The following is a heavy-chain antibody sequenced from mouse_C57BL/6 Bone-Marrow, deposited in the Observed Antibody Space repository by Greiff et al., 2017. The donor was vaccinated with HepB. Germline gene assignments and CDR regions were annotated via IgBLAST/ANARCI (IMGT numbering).Heavy chain of an antibody. CDR3: ARIYYDYGRAMDY. CDR1: GFSLTSYA. CDR2: IWTGGGT. D-gene: IGHD2-4*01. V-gene: IGHV2-9-1*01. J-gene: IGHJ4*01. Sequence: VKLVESGPGLVAPSHSLSITCTVSGFSLTSYAISWVRQPPGKGLEWLGVIWTGGGTNYNSALKSRLSISKDNSKSHVFLKMNSLQTEYTARYYCARIYYDYGRAMDYWGQGTSVTVSS.